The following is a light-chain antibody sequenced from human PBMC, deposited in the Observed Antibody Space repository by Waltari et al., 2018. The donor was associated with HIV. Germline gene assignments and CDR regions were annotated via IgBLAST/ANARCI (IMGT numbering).Light chain of an antibody. CDR1: TSAFNDNQN. CDR2: EVS. V-gene: IGLV2-14*01. J-gene: IGLJ2*01. Sequence: QSALIRLAPVSGSPGPSVTIPCTGTTSAFNDNQNDSWYQQHPGRAPKLIIFEVSYRPSGVSDRFSGSKSGSTASLTISGLQTEDEADYYCSSYKTRNSVVFGGGTELIV. CDR3: SSYKTRNSVV.